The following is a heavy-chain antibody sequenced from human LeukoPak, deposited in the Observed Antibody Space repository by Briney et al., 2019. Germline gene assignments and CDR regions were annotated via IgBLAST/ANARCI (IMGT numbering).Heavy chain of an antibody. D-gene: IGHD2-2*02. CDR3: AREIRLHCSSTSCYTNYYYYMDV. CDR1: GFTFSSYS. V-gene: IGHV3-21*01. Sequence: GGSLRLSCAVSGFTFSSYSMNWVRQAPGKGLEWVSSISSSSSYIYYADSVKGRFTISRDNAKNSLYLQMNSLRAEDTAVYYCAREIRLHCSSTSCYTNYYYYMDVWGKGTTVTVSS. J-gene: IGHJ6*03. CDR2: ISSSSSYI.